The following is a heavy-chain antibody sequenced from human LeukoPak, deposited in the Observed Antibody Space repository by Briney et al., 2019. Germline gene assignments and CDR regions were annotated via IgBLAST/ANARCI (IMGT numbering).Heavy chain of an antibody. CDR3: ARSSGWYSGLDWFDP. Sequence: SETLSLTCTVSGGSISSYYWSWIRQPAGKRLEWIGRIYTSGSTNYNPSLKSRVTMSVDTSKNQFSLKLSSVTAADTAVYYCARSSGWYSGLDWFDPWGQGTLVTVSS. J-gene: IGHJ5*02. D-gene: IGHD6-19*01. CDR1: GGSISSYY. CDR2: IYTSGST. V-gene: IGHV4-4*07.